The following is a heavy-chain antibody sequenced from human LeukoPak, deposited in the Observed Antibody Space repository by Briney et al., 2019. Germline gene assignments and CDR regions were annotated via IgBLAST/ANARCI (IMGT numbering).Heavy chain of an antibody. D-gene: IGHD2-8*01. CDR3: ARSRYETNVPFFDF. CDR1: GGSISSYY. Sequence: SETLSLTCTVSGGSISSYYWSWIRQPAGKGLEWIGRIYASGSTNFNPSLKTRVTMSVDTSKNQFSLKLRSVTAADTAVYYCARSRYETNVPFFDFWGQGSLVTVSS. J-gene: IGHJ4*02. CDR2: IYASGST. V-gene: IGHV4-4*07.